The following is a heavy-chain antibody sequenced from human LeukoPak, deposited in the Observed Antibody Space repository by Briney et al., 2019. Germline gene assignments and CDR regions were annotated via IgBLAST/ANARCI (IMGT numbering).Heavy chain of an antibody. CDR2: INAGNGNT. CDR3: ATLGYCSSTSCYEDAFDI. J-gene: IGHJ3*02. D-gene: IGHD2-2*01. V-gene: IGHV1-3*01. Sequence: ASVKVSCKASGYTFTSYAMHWVRQAPGQRLEWMGWINAGNGNTKYSQKFQGRVTITRDTSASTAYMELSSLRSEDTAVYYCATLGYCSSTSCYEDAFDIWGQGTMVTVSS. CDR1: GYTFTSYA.